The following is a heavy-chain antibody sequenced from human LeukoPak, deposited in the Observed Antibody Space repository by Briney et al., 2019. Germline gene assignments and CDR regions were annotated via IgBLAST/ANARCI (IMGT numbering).Heavy chain of an antibody. CDR3: ARGLDYDYVWGSYRSRTHFDY. D-gene: IGHD3-16*02. CDR2: INNSGST. CDR1: GGSFSGYY. V-gene: IGHV4-34*01. J-gene: IGHJ4*02. Sequence: PSETLSLTCAVYGGSFSGYYWSWIRQPPGKGLEWLGEINNSGSTNYNPSLKSRVTISVDTSKNQFSLKLSSVTAADTAVYYCARGLDYDYVWGSYRSRTHFDYWGQGTLVTVSS.